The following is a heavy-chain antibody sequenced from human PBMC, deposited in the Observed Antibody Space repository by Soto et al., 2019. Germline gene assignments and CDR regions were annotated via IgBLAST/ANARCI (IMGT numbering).Heavy chain of an antibody. CDR2: ISGSGYNS. J-gene: IGHJ4*02. CDR3: ANWVEGRSLYFDY. V-gene: IGHV3-23*01. Sequence: EVQLLESGGDLVQPGGSLRLSCAASGFTFSKYAMTWARQAPGKGLEWVSAISGSGYNSYYADSVDGRFTISRDKSKNTLFLQIDSLRVEDTAVYYCANWVEGRSLYFDYWGQGTLVTVSS. CDR1: GFTFSKYA. D-gene: IGHD6-19*01.